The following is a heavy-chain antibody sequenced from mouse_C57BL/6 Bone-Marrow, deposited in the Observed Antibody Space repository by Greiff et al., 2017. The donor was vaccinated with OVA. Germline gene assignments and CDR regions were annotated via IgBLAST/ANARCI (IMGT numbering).Heavy chain of an antibody. Sequence: QVQLKQPGAELVKPGASVKLSCKASGYTFTSYWMHWVKQRPGRGLEWIGRIDPNSGGTKYNEKFKSKATLTVDKPSSTAYMQLSSLTSEDSAVYYCAMQETEGTTVVYWYFDVWGTGTTVTVSS. CDR3: AMQETEGTTVVYWYFDV. CDR1: GYTFTSYW. CDR2: IDPNSGGT. D-gene: IGHD1-1*01. J-gene: IGHJ1*03. V-gene: IGHV1-72*01.